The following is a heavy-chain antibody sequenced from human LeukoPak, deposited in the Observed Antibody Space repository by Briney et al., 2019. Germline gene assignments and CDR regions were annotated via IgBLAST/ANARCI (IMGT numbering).Heavy chain of an antibody. J-gene: IGHJ4*02. CDR2: INPSGGST. D-gene: IGHD1-26*01. V-gene: IGHV1-46*01. CDR1: GYTFTSYY. Sequence: ASVKVSCKASGYTFTSYYMHWVRQAPGQGLEWMGIINPSGGSTSYAQKFQGRVTMTRDTSISTAYMELSRLRSDDTAGYYCARAGGSYWGGDYRGQGTLVTVSS. CDR3: ARAGGSYWGGDY.